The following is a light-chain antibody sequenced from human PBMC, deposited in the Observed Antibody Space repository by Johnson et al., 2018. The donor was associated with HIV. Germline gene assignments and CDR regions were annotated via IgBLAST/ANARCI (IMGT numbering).Light chain of an antibody. CDR2: DNT. V-gene: IGLV1-51*01. CDR3: GTGDRSLSTGGV. CDR1: SSNIGNNY. J-gene: IGLJ1*01. Sequence: QSVLTQPPSVSAAPGQKVTIPCSGSSSNIGNNYVSWYQQVPGTAPKLLIYDNTNRPSGIPDRFSGSKSGTSATLGITGLQTGDEADYYCGTGDRSLSTGGVFGTGTKVTVL.